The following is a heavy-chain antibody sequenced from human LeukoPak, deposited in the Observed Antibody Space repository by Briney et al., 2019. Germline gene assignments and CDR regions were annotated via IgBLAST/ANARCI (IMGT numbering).Heavy chain of an antibody. CDR1: GYTFTGYY. CDR3: ARGISRYYDILTGYYEAFDY. Sequence: ASVKVSCKASGYTFTGYYMHWVRQAPGQGLEWMGWINPNSGGTNYAQKFQGWVTMTRDTSISTAYMKLSRLRSDDTAVYYCARGISRYYDILTGYYEAFDYWGQGTLVTVSS. J-gene: IGHJ4*02. D-gene: IGHD3-9*01. CDR2: INPNSGGT. V-gene: IGHV1-2*04.